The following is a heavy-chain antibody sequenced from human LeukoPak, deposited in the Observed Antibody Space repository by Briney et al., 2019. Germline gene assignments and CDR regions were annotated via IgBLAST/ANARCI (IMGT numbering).Heavy chain of an antibody. V-gene: IGHV3-9*01. CDR2: ISWNSGSI. J-gene: IGHJ4*02. CDR1: GFTFDDYA. Sequence: PGGPLRLSCAASGFTFDDYAMPWVRQAPGKGLEWVSGISWNSGSIGHADSVKGRFTISRDNAKNSLYLQMNSLRAEDTALYYCAKEGDSGSYSYWGQGTLVTVSS. CDR3: AKEGDSGSYSY. D-gene: IGHD1-26*01.